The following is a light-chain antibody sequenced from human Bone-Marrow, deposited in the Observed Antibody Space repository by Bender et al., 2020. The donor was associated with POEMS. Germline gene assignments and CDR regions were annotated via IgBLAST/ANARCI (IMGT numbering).Light chain of an antibody. Sequence: SYEVTQPPSVSVSPGQTASIACSGDKLGSKYVCWYQQKAGQSPVLVIYQDSKRPSGIPERFSGSNSGNTASLTISGLQAEDEAVYYCGSYTTSSTVIFGGGTKLTVL. J-gene: IGLJ2*01. V-gene: IGLV3-1*01. CDR2: QDS. CDR3: GSYTTSSTVI. CDR1: KLGSKY.